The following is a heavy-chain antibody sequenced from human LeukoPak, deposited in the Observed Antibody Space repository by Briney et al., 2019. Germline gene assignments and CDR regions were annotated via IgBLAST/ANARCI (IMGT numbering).Heavy chain of an antibody. CDR2: ISGTGTTT. J-gene: IGHJ4*02. CDR1: GFAFSNFN. CDR3: ARSGSYRLDY. V-gene: IGHV3-48*01. Sequence: GGSLRLSCAASGFAFSNFNMNWVRQAPGKGLEWVSYISGTGTTTYYADSVKGRFTISRDIAQNSLYLQMNGLRAEDTAVYYCARSGSYRLDYLGQGTLVTVSS. D-gene: IGHD1-26*01.